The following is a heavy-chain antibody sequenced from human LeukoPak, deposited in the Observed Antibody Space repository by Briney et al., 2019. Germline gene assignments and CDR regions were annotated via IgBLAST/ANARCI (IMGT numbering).Heavy chain of an antibody. Sequence: GGSLRLSCAASGFTFSSYGMSWVRQAPGKGLEWVSAISGSGGSTYYADSVKGRFTISRDNAKNTLYLQMNSLRAEDTAVYYCARPLSPQGYYYMDVWGKGTTVTVSS. CDR1: GFTFSSYG. CDR2: ISGSGGST. J-gene: IGHJ6*03. CDR3: ARPLSPQGYYYMDV. V-gene: IGHV3-23*01.